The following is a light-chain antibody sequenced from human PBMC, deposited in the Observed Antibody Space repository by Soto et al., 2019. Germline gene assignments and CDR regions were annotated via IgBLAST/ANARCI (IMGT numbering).Light chain of an antibody. CDR2: EVS. Sequence: QSVLTKPASVSGSPGQSITISCTGTSSDVGSYNYVSWYQQHPGKAPKLMIYEVSDRPSGISSRFSGSKSGNTASLTISGLQTEDEADYYCSSYTSSSTLFGTGTKVTVI. CDR3: SSYTSSSTL. J-gene: IGLJ1*01. CDR1: SSDVGSYNY. V-gene: IGLV2-14*01.